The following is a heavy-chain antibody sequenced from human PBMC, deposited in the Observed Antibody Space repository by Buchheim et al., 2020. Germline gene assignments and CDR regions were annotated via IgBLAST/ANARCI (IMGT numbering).Heavy chain of an antibody. CDR1: GFTFTSYL. J-gene: IGHJ4*02. V-gene: IGHV3-23*01. CDR2: INGRGDNT. CDR3: AKVGSSAYFFES. Sequence: EVGLLESGGSLAQPGGSLILSCAASGFTFTSYLMMWVRQGPGKGLECVSTINGRGDNTYYADSVKGRFIISRDTSRNTLYLRMDSLRVEGTAIYYCAKVGSSAYFFESWGRGTL.